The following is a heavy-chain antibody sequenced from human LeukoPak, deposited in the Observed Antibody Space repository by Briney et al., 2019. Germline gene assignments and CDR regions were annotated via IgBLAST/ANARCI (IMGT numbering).Heavy chain of an antibody. Sequence: GGSLRLSCAASGFTFSDYYMSWIRQAPGKGLEWVSTISGGGGSTYYADSVKGRFTISRDNSKNTLYLQVNSLRAEDTAVYYCAKGGKWDVTPFDYWGQGTLVTVSS. CDR1: GFTFSDYY. J-gene: IGHJ4*02. D-gene: IGHD1-26*01. CDR3: AKGGKWDVTPFDY. V-gene: IGHV3-23*01. CDR2: ISGGGGST.